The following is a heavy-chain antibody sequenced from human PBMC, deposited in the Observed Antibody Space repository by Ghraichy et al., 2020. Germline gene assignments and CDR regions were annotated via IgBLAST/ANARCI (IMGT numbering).Heavy chain of an antibody. J-gene: IGHJ4*02. CDR1: GGSFSGYY. V-gene: IGHV4-34*01. CDR2: IIHDGSA. Sequence: NLSLTCAVFGGSFSGYYWTWIRQPPGKGLEWIGEIIHDGSATYNPSLQSRVTISVDTSNNQFSLRLRSVTAADTAMYFCARGRGYCFGGDCYSRYLGIDFWGQGTLVAVAS. D-gene: IGHD2-15*01. CDR3: ARGRGYCFGGDCYSRYLGIDF.